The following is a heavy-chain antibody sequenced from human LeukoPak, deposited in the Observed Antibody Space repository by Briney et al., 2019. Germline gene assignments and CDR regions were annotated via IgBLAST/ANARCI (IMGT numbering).Heavy chain of an antibody. J-gene: IGHJ4*02. CDR1: GFTFSSYG. CDR3: AKPCQGGGVCFLILE. Sequence: PGRSLGLSCAASGFTFSSYGMHWVRQAPGKGLEWVAVISNDGYSQYYAHTVKGRFTVSRDNSKNTLYLQMNNLKTDDTAVYYCAKPCQGGGVCFLILEWGQGTLLTVSS. D-gene: IGHD2-8*02. V-gene: IGHV3-30*18. CDR2: ISNDGYSQ.